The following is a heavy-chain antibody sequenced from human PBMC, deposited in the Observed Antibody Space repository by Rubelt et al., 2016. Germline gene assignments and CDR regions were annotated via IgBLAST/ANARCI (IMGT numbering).Heavy chain of an antibody. CDR1: GGSFSGYY. Sequence: QVQLQQWGAGLLKPSETLSLTCAVYGGSFSGYYWSWIRQPPGKGLEWIGEITHSGSTNYNPSLKSRVTIAVDTSKNQFSLKLSSVTAADTAVYYGARVSGWYRAPGQDFDYWGQGTLVTVSS. CDR2: ITHSGST. J-gene: IGHJ4*02. V-gene: IGHV4-34*01. CDR3: ARVSGWYRAPGQDFDY. D-gene: IGHD6-19*01.